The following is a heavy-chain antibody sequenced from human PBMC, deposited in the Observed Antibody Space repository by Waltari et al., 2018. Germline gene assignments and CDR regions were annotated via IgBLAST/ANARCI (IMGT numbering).Heavy chain of an antibody. Sequence: QVQLVESGGGVVQPGRSLRLSWAASGFTFSSYGMHWVRKATGKGLEWVAVIWYDGSNKYYADSVKGRFTISRDNSKNTLYLQMNSLRAEDTAVYYCARDIPAALYYYYGMDVWGQGTTVTVSS. CDR2: IWYDGSNK. J-gene: IGHJ6*02. CDR3: ARDIPAALYYYYGMDV. V-gene: IGHV3-33*01. CDR1: GFTFSSYG. D-gene: IGHD2-2*01.